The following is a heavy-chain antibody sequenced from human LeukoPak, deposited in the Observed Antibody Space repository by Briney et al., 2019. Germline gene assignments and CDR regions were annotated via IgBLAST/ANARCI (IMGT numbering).Heavy chain of an antibody. CDR3: ARDRVGSGWPRPWYFEF. CDR1: GYTFTHYY. V-gene: IGHV1-2*07. J-gene: IGHJ4*02. CDR2: MNLNTGAT. D-gene: IGHD6-19*01. Sequence: ASVTVSDKPSGYTFTHYYLHWVRQAPGQAREGMGWMNLNTGATAYSHNFQGRVAMSRDTSIGTAYMDLSSLTSDDTAVYYCARDRVGSGWPRPWYFEFWGQGTLVTVSS.